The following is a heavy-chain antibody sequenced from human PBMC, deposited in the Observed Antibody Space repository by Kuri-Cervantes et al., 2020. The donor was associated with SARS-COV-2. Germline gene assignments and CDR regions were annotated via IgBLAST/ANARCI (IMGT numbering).Heavy chain of an antibody. Sequence: SETLSLTCTVSGGSISSGSYYWSWIRQPAGKGLEWIGYIYTSGGTNHNPSLKSRVSISADTSKNQFSLKLSSVTAADTAVYYCARMSYTGWYYFGYWGQGTLVTVSS. CDR1: GGSISSGSYY. D-gene: IGHD6-19*01. V-gene: IGHV4-61*09. J-gene: IGHJ4*02. CDR2: IYTSGGT. CDR3: ARMSYTGWYYFGY.